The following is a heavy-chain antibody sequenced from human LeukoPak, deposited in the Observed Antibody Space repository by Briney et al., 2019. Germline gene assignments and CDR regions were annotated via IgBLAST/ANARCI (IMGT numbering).Heavy chain of an antibody. CDR2: IYYSGST. J-gene: IGHJ4*02. Sequence: SETLSLTCTVSGGSISSGGYYWGWIRQPPGKGLEWIGSIYYSGSTYYNPSLKSRVTISVDTSKNQFSLKLSSVTAADTAVYYCARHPTVTHPYPFDYWGQGTLVTVSS. D-gene: IGHD4-11*01. CDR3: ARHPTVTHPYPFDY. V-gene: IGHV4-39*01. CDR1: GGSISSGGYY.